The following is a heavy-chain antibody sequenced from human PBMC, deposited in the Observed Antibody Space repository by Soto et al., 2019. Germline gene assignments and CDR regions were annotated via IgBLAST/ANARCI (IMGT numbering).Heavy chain of an antibody. J-gene: IGHJ4*02. CDR3: ARPKGTYSSGYYYFDF. CDR2: IIPLFGTA. Sequence: QVQLEQSGGEVKQPGSSVRVSCKTSGGTFSTYANNWVRQAPGQGLEWMGAIIPLFGTADYSQKFQGRVTITADESTSTAYMELSSLRFDDPAVYFCARPKGTYSSGYYYFDFWGQGTLVTVSS. D-gene: IGHD6-19*01. V-gene: IGHV1-69*01. CDR1: GGTFSTYA.